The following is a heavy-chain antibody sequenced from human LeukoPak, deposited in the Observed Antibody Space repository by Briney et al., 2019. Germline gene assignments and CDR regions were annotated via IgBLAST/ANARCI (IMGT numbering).Heavy chain of an antibody. J-gene: IGHJ6*03. CDR3: ARLGRYFDWLSSYYYYYMDV. CDR1: GYSISSGYY. Sequence: SETLSLTCTVSGYSISSGYYWSWIRQPPGKGLEWIGEINHSGSTNYNPSLKSRVTISVDTSKNQFSLKLSSVTAADTAVYYCARLGRYFDWLSSYYYYYMDVWGKGTTVTISS. CDR2: INHSGST. D-gene: IGHD3-9*01. V-gene: IGHV4-38-2*02.